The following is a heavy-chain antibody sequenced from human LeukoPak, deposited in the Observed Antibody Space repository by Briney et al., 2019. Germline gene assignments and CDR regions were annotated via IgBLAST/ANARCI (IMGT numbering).Heavy chain of an antibody. J-gene: IGHJ4*02. Sequence: GGSLRLSCVASGFTFSSYSMNWVRQAPGKGLECVSSISSGSSYIYYADSVKGRFTISRDNAKNSLYLQMNSLRAEDTAVYYCARGAGSGSYYGTYWGQGTLVTVSS. CDR3: ARGAGSGSYYGTY. V-gene: IGHV3-21*01. CDR2: ISSGSSYI. D-gene: IGHD1-26*01. CDR1: GFTFSSYS.